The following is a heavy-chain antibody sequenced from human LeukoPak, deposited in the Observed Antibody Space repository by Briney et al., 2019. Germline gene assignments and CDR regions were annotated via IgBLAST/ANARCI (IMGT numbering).Heavy chain of an antibody. CDR3: ARVPKQLWSY. V-gene: IGHV1-2*02. CDR1: GYTFTDYY. Sequence: GASVRVSCKASGYTFTDYYIDWVRQAPGQGLEWMGWINPNSGGTNFAQKFQGRVTMTRDTSISTVYMDLSSLRSDDTAVYYCARVPKQLWSYWGQGTLVTVSS. J-gene: IGHJ4*02. CDR2: INPNSGGT. D-gene: IGHD5-18*01.